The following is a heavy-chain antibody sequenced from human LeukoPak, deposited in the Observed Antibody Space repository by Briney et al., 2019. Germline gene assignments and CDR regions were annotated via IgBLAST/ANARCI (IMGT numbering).Heavy chain of an antibody. V-gene: IGHV3-21*01. CDR2: ITSGGDYI. CDR3: ARGHYDVLAASYKWTPDY. Sequence: GGSLRLSCAASGFTFNTFNMNWVRQAPGKGLEWVSSITSGGDYIYYADSVKGRFTTSRDNAKNSLSLQLNSLRVEDTAAYYCARGHYDVLAASYKWTPDYWGQGTLVTVSS. D-gene: IGHD3-9*01. J-gene: IGHJ4*02. CDR1: GFTFNTFN.